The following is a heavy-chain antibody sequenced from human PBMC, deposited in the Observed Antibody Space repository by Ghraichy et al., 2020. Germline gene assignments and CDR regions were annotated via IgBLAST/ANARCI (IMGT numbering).Heavy chain of an antibody. D-gene: IGHD1-7*01. V-gene: IGHV4-59*01. CDR3: ARDRLELRRYYYYYYMDV. CDR2: IYYSGST. Sequence: SETLSLTCTVSGGSISTYYWSWIRQPPGKGLEWIGYIYYSGSTNYNPSLKSRVTISVDTSKNQFSLKLSSVTAADTAVYYCARDRLELRRYYYYYYMDVWGKGTTVTVSS. J-gene: IGHJ6*03. CDR1: GGSISTYY.